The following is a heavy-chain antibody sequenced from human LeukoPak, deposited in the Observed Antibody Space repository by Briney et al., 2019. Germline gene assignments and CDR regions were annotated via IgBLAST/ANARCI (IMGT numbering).Heavy chain of an antibody. Sequence: GGSLRLSCTASGFTFGDYAMSWIRQAPGKGLEWVGFIRSKAYGGTTEYAASVKGRFTISKDDSKSIAYLQMNGLKTEDTAVYYCSREAGDCSTTSCDYNYYYMDVWGKGTTVTVSS. CDR3: SREAGDCSTTSCDYNYYYMDV. D-gene: IGHD2-2*01. CDR2: IRSKAYGGTT. J-gene: IGHJ6*03. CDR1: GFTFGDYA. V-gene: IGHV3-49*03.